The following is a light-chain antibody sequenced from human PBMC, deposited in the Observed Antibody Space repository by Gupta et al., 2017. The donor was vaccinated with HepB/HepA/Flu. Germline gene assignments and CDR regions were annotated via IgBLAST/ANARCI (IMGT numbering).Light chain of an antibody. V-gene: IGLV1-44*01. CDR1: TSNIETNT. J-gene: IGLJ3*02. CDR2: RND. Sequence: QSVLTQPPSASGTPGQRVSISCSGSTSNIETNTVDWYQQLPGTAPRLVIFRNDQRPSGVPDRFSGSRSGTSASLAISGLQAEDEADYYCASWDDNCNWVFGGGTKLTVL. CDR3: ASWDDNCNWV.